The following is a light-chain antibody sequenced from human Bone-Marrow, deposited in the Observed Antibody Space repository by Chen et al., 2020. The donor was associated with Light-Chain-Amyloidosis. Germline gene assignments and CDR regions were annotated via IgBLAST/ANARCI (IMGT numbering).Light chain of an antibody. V-gene: IGKV4-1*01. Sequence: DIVMTQSPDSLAVSLGETATINCKSSQSVLYSSNNKNYLAWYQQKPGQPPKLLIYWASTRESGVPDRFSGSGSGTDFTLTISSLQAEDVAVYYCQQYYSTLPTFGPGTKVDIK. J-gene: IGKJ3*01. CDR2: WAS. CDR3: QQYYSTLPT. CDR1: QSVLYSSNNKNY.